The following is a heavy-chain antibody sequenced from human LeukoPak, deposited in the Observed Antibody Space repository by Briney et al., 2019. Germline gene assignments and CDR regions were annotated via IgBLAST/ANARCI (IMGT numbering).Heavy chain of an antibody. CDR1: GFTFSNYW. J-gene: IGHJ4*02. Sequence: GGSLRLSCVASGFTFSNYWMTWVRQAPGKGLEWVANIKKDESEEYYVDSVKGRFTISRDNARNSLFLQMSSLRVEDTAVYFCTRIGYTSSSLDYWGQGTLVIVSS. CDR3: TRIGYTSSSLDY. CDR2: IKKDESEE. V-gene: IGHV3-7*01. D-gene: IGHD6-6*01.